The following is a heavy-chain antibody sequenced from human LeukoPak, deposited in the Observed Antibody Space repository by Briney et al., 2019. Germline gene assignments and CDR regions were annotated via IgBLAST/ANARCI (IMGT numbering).Heavy chain of an antibody. CDR1: GFSFSSYA. J-gene: IGHJ4*02. V-gene: IGHV3-23*01. CDR2: ISCSGRST. Sequence: GGSLRLSCAASGFSFSSYAMSWGRQAPGPGQELVSAISCSGRSTYYAESVKGRFTISRDNSKNTLYLQMNRLRAEDTAVYYCAKQTEMATIMDYWGQKTLVTVSS. D-gene: IGHD5-24*01. CDR3: AKQTEMATIMDY.